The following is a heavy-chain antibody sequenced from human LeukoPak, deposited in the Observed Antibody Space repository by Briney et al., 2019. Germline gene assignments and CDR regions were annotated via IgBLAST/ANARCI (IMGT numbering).Heavy chain of an antibody. D-gene: IGHD6-19*01. CDR1: GFTFDDYV. CDR2: ISWSIGSI. Sequence: PGGSLRLSCAASGFTFDDYVMHCVWHAPGLGLGWVSGISWSIGSIGYAGSVKGRFTISRDNAKNSLYLQMNSLRAEDTALYYCAKDPGSGWFPLYYFDYWGQGTLVTVSS. CDR3: AKDPGSGWFPLYYFDY. V-gene: IGHV3-9*01. J-gene: IGHJ4*02.